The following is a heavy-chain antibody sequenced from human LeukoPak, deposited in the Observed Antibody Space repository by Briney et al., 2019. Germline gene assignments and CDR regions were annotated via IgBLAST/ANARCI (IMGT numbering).Heavy chain of an antibody. CDR2: IIPIFGTA. D-gene: IGHD5-24*01. Sequence: GASVKVSCKASGGTFSSYAISWVRQAPGQGLKWMGRIIPIFGTANYAQKFQGRVTITTDESTSTAYMELSSLRSEDTAVYYCARAREMATISDYYYYYMDVWGKGTTVTVSS. CDR3: ARAREMATISDYYYYYMDV. V-gene: IGHV1-69*05. CDR1: GGTFSSYA. J-gene: IGHJ6*03.